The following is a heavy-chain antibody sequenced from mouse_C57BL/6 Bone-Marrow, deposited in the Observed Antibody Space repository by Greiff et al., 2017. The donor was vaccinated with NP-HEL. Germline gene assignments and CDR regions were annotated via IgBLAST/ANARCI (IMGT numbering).Heavy chain of an antibody. CDR3: AREDLYYGSNFDY. Sequence: LVESGAELVRPGASVKLSCKASGYTFTDYYINWVKQRPGQGLEWIARIYPGSGNTYYNEKFKGKATLTAEKSSSTAYMQLSSLTSEDSAVYFCAREDLYYGSNFDYWGQGTTLTVSS. CDR2: IYPGSGNT. D-gene: IGHD1-1*01. CDR1: GYTFTDYY. J-gene: IGHJ2*01. V-gene: IGHV1-76*01.